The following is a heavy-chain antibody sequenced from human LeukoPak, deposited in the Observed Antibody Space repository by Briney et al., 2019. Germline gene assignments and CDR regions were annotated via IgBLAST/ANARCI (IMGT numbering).Heavy chain of an antibody. CDR3: ATTVTPYYCDY. CDR2: ISSSSTYI. CDR1: GFTFSGYS. J-gene: IGHJ4*02. Sequence: GGSLRLSCAASGFTFSGYSMNWVRQAPGKGLEWVSSISSSSTYIYYADSVKGRFTISRDNAKNSLYLQMNSLRAEDTAVYYCATTVTPYYCDYWGQGTLVTVSS. D-gene: IGHD4-17*01. V-gene: IGHV3-21*01.